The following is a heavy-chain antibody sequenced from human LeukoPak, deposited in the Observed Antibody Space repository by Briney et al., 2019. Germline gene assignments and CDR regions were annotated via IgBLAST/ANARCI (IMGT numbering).Heavy chain of an antibody. J-gene: IGHJ6*02. CDR2: ISGSGGST. Sequence: QPGGSLRLSCAASGFTFSSYAMSWVRQAPGKGLEWVSAISGSGGSTYYADSVKGRFTISRDNSKNTLYLQMNSLRAEDTAAYYCAKAVVRGVIIDYYYYGMDVWGQGTTVTVSS. D-gene: IGHD3-10*01. V-gene: IGHV3-23*01. CDR3: AKAVVRGVIIDYYYYGMDV. CDR1: GFTFSSYA.